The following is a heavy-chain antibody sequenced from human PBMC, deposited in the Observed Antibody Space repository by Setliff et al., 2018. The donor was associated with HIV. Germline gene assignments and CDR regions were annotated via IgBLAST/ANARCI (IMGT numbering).Heavy chain of an antibody. D-gene: IGHD3-22*01. J-gene: IGHJ3*02. CDR2: ITGDGSST. CDR3: ARDTEMITTTDAFDI. CDR1: GFNFSNYG. Sequence: PGGSLRLSCAASGFNFSNYGMHWVRQAPGKGLVWVSRITGDGSSTRYADSVKGRLTISRDNAKNTMYLEMNSLRAEDTAVYYCARDTEMITTTDAFDIWGQGTMVTVSS. V-gene: IGHV3-74*01.